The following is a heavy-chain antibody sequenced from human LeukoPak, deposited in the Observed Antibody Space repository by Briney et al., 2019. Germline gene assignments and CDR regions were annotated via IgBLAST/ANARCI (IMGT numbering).Heavy chain of an antibody. CDR3: ARIRGSINFYYGAFDV. CDR2: MNPNSGNT. Sequence: ASVKVSCKASGYTFTSYDINWVRQATGQGLEWMGWMNPNSGNTGYAQKFQGRVTMTRNTSISTAYMELSSLRAEDTAMYYCARIRGSINFYYGAFDVWGHGTMVTVSS. J-gene: IGHJ3*01. D-gene: IGHD3-10*01. V-gene: IGHV1-8*01. CDR1: GYTFTSYD.